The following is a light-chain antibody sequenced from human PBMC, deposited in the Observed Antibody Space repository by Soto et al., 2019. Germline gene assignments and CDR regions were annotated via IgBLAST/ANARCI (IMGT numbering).Light chain of an antibody. CDR3: SSYAGAVV. J-gene: IGLJ2*01. V-gene: IGLV2-23*01. CDR2: EGS. Sequence: HSALTQPASVSGSPGQSITISCTGTSSDVGSYNLVSWYQHHPGKAPKLMIYEGSNRPSGVSNRFSGSKSGNTASLTISGLQAEDEADYYCSSYAGAVVFGGGTKVTVL. CDR1: SSDVGSYNL.